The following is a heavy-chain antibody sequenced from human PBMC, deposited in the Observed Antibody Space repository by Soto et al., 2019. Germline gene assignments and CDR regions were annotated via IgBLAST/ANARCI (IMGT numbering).Heavy chain of an antibody. D-gene: IGHD2-2*01. CDR3: ARDTIVVVPAARVDVYYYYMDV. Sequence: GGSLRLSCAASGFTLSSYVIHWVRQAPGKGLEWVAPISYDGSDKNYADSVKGRFIISRDNSKSTVDLQVNSLRAEDTAVYYCARDTIVVVPAARVDVYYYYMDVWGKGTTVTVSS. CDR2: ISYDGSDK. CDR1: GFTLSSYV. J-gene: IGHJ6*03. V-gene: IGHV3-30-3*01.